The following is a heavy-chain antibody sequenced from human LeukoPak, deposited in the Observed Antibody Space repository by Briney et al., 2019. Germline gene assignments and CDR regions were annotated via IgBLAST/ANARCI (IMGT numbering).Heavy chain of an antibody. CDR1: GGSISSSSYY. D-gene: IGHD3-22*01. Sequence: PSETLSLTCTVSGGSISSSSYYWGWIRQPPGKGLEWIGSIYYSGSTYYNPSLKSRVTISVDTSKNQFSLKLSSVTAADTAVYYCAREGSGYYVNHGVDYWGQGTLVTVSS. J-gene: IGHJ4*02. CDR3: AREGSGYYVNHGVDY. V-gene: IGHV4-39*07. CDR2: IYYSGST.